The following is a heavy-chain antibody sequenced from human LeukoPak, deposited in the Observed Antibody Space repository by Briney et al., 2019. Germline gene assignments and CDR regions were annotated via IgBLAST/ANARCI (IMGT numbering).Heavy chain of an antibody. CDR1: GGSISSTSYY. CDR2: IKQDGSEK. CDR3: ARERINWNYVAWFYYYYYMDV. V-gene: IGHV3-7*01. D-gene: IGHD1-7*01. J-gene: IGHJ6*03. Sequence: PSETLSLTCTVSGGSISSTSYYWGWIRQAPGKGLEWVANIKQDGSEKYYVDSVKGRFTISRDNAKNSLYLQMNSLRAEDTAVYYCARERINWNYVAWFYYYYYMDVWGKGTTVTVSS.